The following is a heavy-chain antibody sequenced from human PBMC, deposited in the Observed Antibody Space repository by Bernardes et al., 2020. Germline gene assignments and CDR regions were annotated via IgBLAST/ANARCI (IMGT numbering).Heavy chain of an antibody. CDR2: INSDGSST. J-gene: IGHJ4*02. D-gene: IGHD3-10*01. CDR3: ASGRLGGGYYVDY. CDR1: GFTFSSYW. Sequence: GGSLRLSCAASGFTFSSYWMHWVRQAPGKGLVWVSRINSDGSSTSYADSVKGRFTISRDNAKNTLYLQMNSLRAEDTAVYYCASGRLGGGYYVDYWGQGTLVTVSS. V-gene: IGHV3-74*01.